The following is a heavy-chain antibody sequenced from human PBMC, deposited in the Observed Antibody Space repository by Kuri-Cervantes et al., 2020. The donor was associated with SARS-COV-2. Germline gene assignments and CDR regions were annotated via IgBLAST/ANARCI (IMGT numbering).Heavy chain of an antibody. V-gene: IGHV3-30-3*01. CDR2: ISYDGSNK. J-gene: IGHJ5*02. D-gene: IGHD3-3*01. CDR3: TTDRATRGITIFGVGLEDWFDP. CDR1: GFTFSSYA. Sequence: LSLTCAASGFTFSSYAMHWVRQAPGKGLEWVAVISYDGSNKYYADSVKGRFTISRDNSKNTLYLQMNSLRAEDTAVYYCTTDRATRGITIFGVGLEDWFDPWGQGTLVTVSS.